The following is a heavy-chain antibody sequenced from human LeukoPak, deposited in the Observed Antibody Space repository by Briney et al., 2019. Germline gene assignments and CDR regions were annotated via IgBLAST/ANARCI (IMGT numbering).Heavy chain of an antibody. CDR1: DFTFSSYA. V-gene: IGHV3-23*01. Sequence: GGSLRLSCAASDFTFSSYAMSWVRQAPGKGLEWVSAISDSGGRTYYADSAKGGFTISRDNSKNTLYLQMSSLGAEDTAVYYCAKGFGYNSGWGYRFTYWGQGTLVTVSS. D-gene: IGHD6-19*01. J-gene: IGHJ4*02. CDR3: AKGFGYNSGWGYRFTY. CDR2: ISDSGGRT.